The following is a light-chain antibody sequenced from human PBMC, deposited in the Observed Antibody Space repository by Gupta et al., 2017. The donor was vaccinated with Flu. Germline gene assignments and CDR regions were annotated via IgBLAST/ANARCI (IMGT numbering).Light chain of an antibody. CDR3: MQGARWPWT. J-gene: IGKJ1*01. Sequence: SCRSSQVLVYSNGNTYLHWFQQRPGQTPRRLIHLVSYRDSGVPDRFSGSGSGTDFTLKISRVEAEDVGIYFCMQGARWPWTFGQGTKVEIK. V-gene: IGKV2-30*01. CDR1: QVLVYSNGNTY. CDR2: LVS.